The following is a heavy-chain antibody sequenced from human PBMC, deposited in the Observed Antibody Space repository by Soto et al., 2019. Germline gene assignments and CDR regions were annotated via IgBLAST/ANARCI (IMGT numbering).Heavy chain of an antibody. CDR3: VRGRTVTNYYYYYGMDV. V-gene: IGHV4-34*01. D-gene: IGHD4-17*01. CDR2: INHSGST. CDR1: GGSFSGYY. Sequence: PSETLSLTCAVYGGSFSGYYWSWIRQPPGKGLEWIGEINHSGSTNYNPSLKSRVTISVDTSKNLFSLKLSSVTAADTAVYYCVRGRTVTNYYYYYGMDVWGQGTTVTVSS. J-gene: IGHJ6*02.